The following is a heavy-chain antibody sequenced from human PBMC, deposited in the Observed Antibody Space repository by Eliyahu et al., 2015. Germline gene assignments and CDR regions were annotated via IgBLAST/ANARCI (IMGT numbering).Heavy chain of an antibody. CDR3: MMLTSGGIVA. J-gene: IGHJ5*02. CDR1: GASIDSGGYT. CDR2: IYYSGTT. D-gene: IGHD2-21*01. V-gene: IGHV4-31*02. Sequence: QGQLQESGPQLVKPSQTLSLXCSFSGASIDSGGYTWSWIRQQPGKGLEWIGYIYYSGTTQYNPSLKSRVTISGDTSKSHFSLNLSSVTAADTAVYYCMMLTSGGIVAWGQGTLVTVSS.